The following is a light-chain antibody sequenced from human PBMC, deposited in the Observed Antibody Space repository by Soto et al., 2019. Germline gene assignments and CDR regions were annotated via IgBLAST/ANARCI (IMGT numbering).Light chain of an antibody. Sequence: EIVMTQSPANLSVSPGERSTPSCRSSQSVSSKLAWYQQKPGKAPRLLIYGASTRATGIPARFSGSGSGTEFTLTISSLQSEDFAVYYCQQYNNWPLMYTFGQGTKLEIK. CDR1: QSVSSK. CDR3: QQYNNWPLMYT. V-gene: IGKV3-15*01. CDR2: GAS. J-gene: IGKJ2*01.